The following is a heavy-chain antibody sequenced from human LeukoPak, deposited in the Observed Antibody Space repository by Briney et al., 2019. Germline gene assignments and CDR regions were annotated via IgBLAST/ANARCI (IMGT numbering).Heavy chain of an antibody. CDR2: MNPNSGNT. J-gene: IGHJ5*02. Sequence: GASVKVSCKASGYTFTSYDINWVRQAPGQGLEWMGWMNPNSGNTGYAQKFQGRVTMTRNTSISTAYMELSSLRSADTAEYYCARDPLQEMRWFDPWGQGTLVTVSS. CDR1: GYTFTSYD. D-gene: IGHD5-24*01. V-gene: IGHV1-8*01. CDR3: ARDPLQEMRWFDP.